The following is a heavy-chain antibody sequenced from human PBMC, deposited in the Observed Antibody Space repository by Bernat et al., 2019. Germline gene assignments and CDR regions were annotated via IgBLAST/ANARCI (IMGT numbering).Heavy chain of an antibody. Sequence: QVQLVQSGAEVKKPGASVKVYCKASGYTFTSYAMHWVRQAPGQRLEWMGWINAGNGNTKYSQKFQGRVTITRDTSASTAYMELSSLRSEDTAVYYCARAAKFGELYYYWGQGTLVTVSS. V-gene: IGHV1-3*01. D-gene: IGHD3-10*01. CDR3: ARAAKFGELYYY. CDR2: INAGNGNT. CDR1: GYTFTSYA. J-gene: IGHJ4*02.